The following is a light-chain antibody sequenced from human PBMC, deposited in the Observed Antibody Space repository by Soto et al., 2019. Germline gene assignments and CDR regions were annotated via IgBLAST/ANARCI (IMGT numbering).Light chain of an antibody. Sequence: QSALTQPASVSGSPGQSITISCTGTGSDVGGYNYVSWYQQYPGKAPKLMIYEVSNRPSGVSNRFSGSKSGNTASLTISGLQAEDEGDYYCSSYTSGSTNVFGTGTKLTVL. J-gene: IGLJ1*01. CDR2: EVS. V-gene: IGLV2-14*01. CDR3: SSYTSGSTNV. CDR1: GSDVGGYNY.